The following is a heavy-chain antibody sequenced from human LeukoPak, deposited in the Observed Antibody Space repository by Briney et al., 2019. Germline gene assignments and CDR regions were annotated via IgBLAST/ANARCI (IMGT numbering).Heavy chain of an antibody. CDR2: IRYDGSNK. CDR1: GFTFSSYG. D-gene: IGHD3-10*01. CDR3: VSMVRGVGY. V-gene: IGHV3-30*02. Sequence: GGSLRLSCAASGFTFSSYGMHWVRQAPGKGLEWVAFIRYDGSNKYYADSVKGRFTISRDNSKNSVYLQLNSLRPEDTAVYYCVSMVRGVGYWGQGTLVTVSS. J-gene: IGHJ4*02.